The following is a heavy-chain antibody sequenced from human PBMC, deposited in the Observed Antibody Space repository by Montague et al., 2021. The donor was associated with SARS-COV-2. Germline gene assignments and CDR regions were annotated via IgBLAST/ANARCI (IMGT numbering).Heavy chain of an antibody. CDR3: AGAEAATGTPDDP. D-gene: IGHD6-25*01. V-gene: IGHV4-4*07. CDR1: GGSISSYY. J-gene: IGHJ5*02. Sequence: SENLSLTCSVSGGSISSYYWSWIRQPAGKGLEWIGRIYGSGSTNYNSSLKSRVTLSVDSSKNQFSLRLTSVTAADAAVYYCAGAEAATGTPDDPWGQGILVTVSS. CDR2: IYGSGST.